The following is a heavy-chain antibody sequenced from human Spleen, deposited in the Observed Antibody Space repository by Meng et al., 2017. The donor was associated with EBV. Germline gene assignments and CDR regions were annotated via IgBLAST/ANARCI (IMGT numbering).Heavy chain of an antibody. J-gene: IGHJ4*02. D-gene: IGHD3-16*01. V-gene: IGHV4-34*01. Sequence: QGGGGLWKASESLYLTGPVYGGSCSDYYGSGMGERGGKGREWIGEIDHRGSPNYNPSLSSRVTISLDTARNHFSLKLISVTDADTAVYYCARGDDYRYAYWGQGTLVTVSS. CDR1: GGSCSDYY. CDR2: IDHRGSP. CDR3: ARGDDYRYAY.